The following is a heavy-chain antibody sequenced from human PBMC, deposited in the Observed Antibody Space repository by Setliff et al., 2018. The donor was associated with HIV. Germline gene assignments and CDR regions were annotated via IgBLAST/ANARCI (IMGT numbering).Heavy chain of an antibody. V-gene: IGHV4-34*01. CDR1: GGSFSGYY. D-gene: IGHD2-2*01. CDR2: INHSGST. J-gene: IGHJ6*03. CDR3: AREGSVVPAAQANYMDV. Sequence: SETLSLTCAVYGGSFSGYYWSWIRQPPGKGLEWIGEINHSGSTNYNPSLKSRVTISVDTSKNQFSLKLSSVTAADTAVYYCAREGSVVPAAQANYMDVWGKGTTVTSP.